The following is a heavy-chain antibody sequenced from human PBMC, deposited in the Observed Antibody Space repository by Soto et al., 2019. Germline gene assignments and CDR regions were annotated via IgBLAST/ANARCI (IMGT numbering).Heavy chain of an antibody. CDR3: ARDPAAIVTYYYYGMDV. V-gene: IGHV1-18*04. Sequence: ASVKVSCKASGYSFTSYGISWVRQAPGQGLEWMGWISPYNGNTNYAQKLQGRVTMTTDTATNTAYMELRRLTSDDTAVYYCARDPAAIVTYYYYGMDVWGQGTTVTVS. D-gene: IGHD5-18*01. CDR2: ISPYNGNT. J-gene: IGHJ6*02. CDR1: GYSFTSYG.